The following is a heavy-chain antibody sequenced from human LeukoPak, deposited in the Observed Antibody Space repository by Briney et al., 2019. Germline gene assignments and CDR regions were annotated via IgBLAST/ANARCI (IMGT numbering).Heavy chain of an antibody. J-gene: IGHJ6*02. D-gene: IGHD6-6*01. V-gene: IGHV1-18*01. CDR3: ARDYVAARPKYYYYGMDV. CDR1: GYTFTSYG. CDR2: ISAYNGNT. Sequence: ASVKVSCKASGYTFTSYGISWVRQAPGQGREWRGWISAYNGNTNYAQKLQGRVTMTTDTSTSTAYMELRSLRSDDTAVYYCARDYVAARPKYYYYGMDVWGQGTTVTVSS.